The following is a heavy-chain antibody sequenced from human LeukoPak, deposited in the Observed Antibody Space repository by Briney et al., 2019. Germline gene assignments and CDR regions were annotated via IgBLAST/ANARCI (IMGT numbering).Heavy chain of an antibody. V-gene: IGHV4-59*01. J-gene: IGHJ5*02. CDR1: GGSISSYY. CDR2: IYYSGST. D-gene: IGHD3-10*01. Sequence: SETLSLTCTVSGGSISSYYWSWIRQPPGKGLEWIGYIYYSGSTNYNPSLKSRVTISVDTSKNQFSLKLSSVTAADTAVYYCAVISVRGADWFDPWGQGTLVTVSS. CDR3: AVISVRGADWFDP.